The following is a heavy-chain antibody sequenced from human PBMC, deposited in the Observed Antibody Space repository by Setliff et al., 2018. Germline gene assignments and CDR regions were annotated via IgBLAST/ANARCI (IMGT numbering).Heavy chain of an antibody. Sequence: SETLSLTCTVSGGSISSGTYYWSWIRQAPGTGLEWIAYVHDNGETNQNPSLKSRVTISVDTSKNQFSLKMTSVTAADTAIYYCARGSTGIYDPWGQGILVTVSS. CDR3: ARGSTGIYDP. CDR1: GGSISSGTYY. D-gene: IGHD1-1*01. J-gene: IGHJ5*02. V-gene: IGHV4-61*01. CDR2: VHDNGET.